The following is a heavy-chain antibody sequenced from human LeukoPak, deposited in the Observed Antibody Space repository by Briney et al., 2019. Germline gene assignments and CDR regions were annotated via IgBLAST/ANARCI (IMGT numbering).Heavy chain of an antibody. CDR1: GFTFSSYS. J-gene: IGHJ5*02. V-gene: IGHV3-21*01. CDR3: ARGPSWFDP. Sequence: GGSLRLSCAASGFTFSSYSMNWVRQAPGKGLEWVSSISSSSSYIYDADSVKGRFTISRDNAKNSLYLQMNSLRAGDTAVYYCARGPSWFDPWGQGTLVTVSS. CDR2: ISSSSSYI.